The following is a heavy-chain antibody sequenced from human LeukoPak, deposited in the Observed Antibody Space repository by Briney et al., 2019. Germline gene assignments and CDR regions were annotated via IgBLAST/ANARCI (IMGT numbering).Heavy chain of an antibody. Sequence: GASVKVSCKASGGTFSSYAISWVRQAPGQGLEWMGGIIPIYGTANYAQKFQGRVTITTDESTSTAYMELSSLRSEDTAVYYCAREGYCSGGSCYDYWGQGTLVTVSS. CDR1: GGTFSSYA. V-gene: IGHV1-69*05. J-gene: IGHJ4*02. CDR3: AREGYCSGGSCYDY. CDR2: IIPIYGTA. D-gene: IGHD2-15*01.